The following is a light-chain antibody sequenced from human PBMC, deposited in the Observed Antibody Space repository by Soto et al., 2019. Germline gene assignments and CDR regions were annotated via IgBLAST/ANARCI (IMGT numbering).Light chain of an antibody. Sequence: EIVMTQSPATLSVSPGERATLSCRASQSVSSDLAWYQQNPGQAPRLLMYGASTRATGIPARFGGSGSGTEFTLIISSLQSEDFAVYYCQQYYSWYTFGQGTKVEIK. J-gene: IGKJ2*01. V-gene: IGKV3-15*01. CDR1: QSVSSD. CDR3: QQYYSWYT. CDR2: GAS.